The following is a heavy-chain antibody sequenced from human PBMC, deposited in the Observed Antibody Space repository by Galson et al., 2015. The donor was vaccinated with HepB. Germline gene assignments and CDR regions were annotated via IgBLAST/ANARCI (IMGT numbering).Heavy chain of an antibody. CDR1: GFTFSNNA. CDR2: ITGSGGNI. Sequence: GSLRLSCAASGFTFSNNAMTWVRQAPGKGLEWVAWITGSGGNIYYADSVKGRFTISRDNSKNTLYLQMNSLRVEDTAIYYCAKFRGSGSQSYYDFDYWGQGTLVTVSS. J-gene: IGHJ4*02. D-gene: IGHD2/OR15-2a*01. CDR3: AKFRGSGSQSYYDFDY. V-gene: IGHV3-23*01.